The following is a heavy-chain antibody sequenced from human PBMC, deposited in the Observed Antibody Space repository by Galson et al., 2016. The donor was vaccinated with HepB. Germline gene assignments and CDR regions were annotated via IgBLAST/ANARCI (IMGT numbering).Heavy chain of an antibody. Sequence: SLRLSCAASGFTFSSYGLHWVRQTPGKGLEWVAVIWYDGSNKYYADSVKGRFTISRDDSKNTVYLQMNSLRAEDTAVYYCARGSVDTGRYYSYYLAVWGKGTRVTVSS. CDR2: IWYDGSNK. CDR3: ARGSVDTGRYYSYYLAV. D-gene: IGHD3-10*01. CDR1: GFTFSSYG. J-gene: IGHJ6*03. V-gene: IGHV3-33*01.